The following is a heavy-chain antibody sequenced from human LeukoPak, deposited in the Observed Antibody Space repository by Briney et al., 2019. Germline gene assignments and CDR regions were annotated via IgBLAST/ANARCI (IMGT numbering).Heavy chain of an antibody. CDR3: AGGNSMDV. V-gene: IGHV3-7*03. CDR2: IRGDGSGI. Sequence: GGSLRLSCAASGFTFSDYWMYWVRQAPGKGLEGVANIRGDGSGISYVDSVKGRFIISRDNSRNSLYLQMNSLRAEDTAVYFCAGGNSMDVWGKGTAVTVSS. CDR1: GFTFSDYW. D-gene: IGHD1/OR15-1a*01. J-gene: IGHJ6*04.